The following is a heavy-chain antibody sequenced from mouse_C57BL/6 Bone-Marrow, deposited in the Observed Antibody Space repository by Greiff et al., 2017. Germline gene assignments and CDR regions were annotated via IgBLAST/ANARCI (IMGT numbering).Heavy chain of an antibody. J-gene: IGHJ3*01. Sequence: EVHLVESGGGLVQSGRSLRLSCATSGFTFSDFYMEWVRQAPGKGLEWIAASRNKANDYTTEYSASVKGRFIVSRDTSQSILYLQMNALRAEDTAIYYCARDYYGSSPFAYWGQGTLVTVSA. D-gene: IGHD1-1*01. CDR1: GFTFSDFY. CDR3: ARDYYGSSPFAY. CDR2: SRNKANDYTT. V-gene: IGHV7-1*01.